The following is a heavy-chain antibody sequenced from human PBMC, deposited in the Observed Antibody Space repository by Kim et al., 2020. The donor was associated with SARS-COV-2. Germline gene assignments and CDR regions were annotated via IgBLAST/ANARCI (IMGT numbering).Heavy chain of an antibody. V-gene: IGHV3-15*01. Sequence: GGSLRLSCAASGFTFSNAWMSWVRQAPGKGLEWVGRIKSKTDGGTTDYAAPVKGRFTISRDDSKNTLYLQMNSLKTEDTAVYYCTTSRWQQLGLFDYWGQGTLVTVSS. J-gene: IGHJ4*02. CDR2: IKSKTDGGTT. CDR1: GFTFSNAW. CDR3: TTSRWQQLGLFDY. D-gene: IGHD6-13*01.